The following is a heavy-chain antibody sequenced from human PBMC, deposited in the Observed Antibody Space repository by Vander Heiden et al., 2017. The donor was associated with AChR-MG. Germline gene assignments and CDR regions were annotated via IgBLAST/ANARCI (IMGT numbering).Heavy chain of an antibody. CDR3: ARDLSPSDYVWGSYRF. CDR2: INPNSGGT. V-gene: IGHV1-2*02. D-gene: IGHD3-16*02. J-gene: IGHJ4*01. Sequence: QVQLVQSGAEVKKPGASVKVSCKASGYTFTGYYMHWVRQAPGQGLEWMGWINPNSGGTNYAQKLQGRVTMTRDTSISTAYMELSRLRSDETAVYYCARDLSPSDYVWGSYRFWGHGTLVTVSS. CDR1: GYTFTGYY.